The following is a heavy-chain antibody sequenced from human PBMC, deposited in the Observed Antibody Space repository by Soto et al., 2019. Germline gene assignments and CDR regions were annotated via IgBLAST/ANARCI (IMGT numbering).Heavy chain of an antibody. CDR2: INHSGST. Sequence: PSETLSLTCAVYGGSFNGYYWSWIRQPPGKGLEWIGEINHSGSTNYNPSLKSRVTISVDTSKNQFSLKLSSVTAADTAVYYCARGAFTYYDFWSGYYTREYNWFDPWGQGTLVTVSS. CDR3: ARGAFTYYDFWSGYYTREYNWFDP. J-gene: IGHJ5*02. CDR1: GGSFNGYY. V-gene: IGHV4-34*01. D-gene: IGHD3-3*01.